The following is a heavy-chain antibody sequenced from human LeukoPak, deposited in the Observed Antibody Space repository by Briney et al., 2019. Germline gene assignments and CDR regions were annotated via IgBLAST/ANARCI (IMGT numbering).Heavy chain of an antibody. Sequence: GGSLRLSCAASGFTFSSYAMSWVRQAPGKGLEWVSGISGSGGSTYYADSVKGRFTISRDNSKNTLYLQMNSLRVEDTAVYYCAKAGICSSTSCHSGSLGYFDLWGRGTLVTVSS. J-gene: IGHJ2*01. CDR3: AKAGICSSTSCHSGSLGYFDL. CDR2: ISGSGGST. V-gene: IGHV3-23*01. D-gene: IGHD2-2*01. CDR1: GFTFSSYA.